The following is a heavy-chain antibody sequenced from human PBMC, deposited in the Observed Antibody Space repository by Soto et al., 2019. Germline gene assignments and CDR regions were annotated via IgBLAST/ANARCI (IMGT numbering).Heavy chain of an antibody. V-gene: IGHV3-74*01. Sequence: GGSLRLSCAASGFTFSSYYIHWVRQAPGAGPVWVSRINTDGSITIYADSVKGRFTVSRDNAKNTVYLQMSSLRAEDTAVYYCAREYHDILTGYYTPSDYWGQGTLVTVSS. D-gene: IGHD3-9*01. CDR1: GFTFSSYY. J-gene: IGHJ4*02. CDR2: INTDGSIT. CDR3: AREYHDILTGYYTPSDY.